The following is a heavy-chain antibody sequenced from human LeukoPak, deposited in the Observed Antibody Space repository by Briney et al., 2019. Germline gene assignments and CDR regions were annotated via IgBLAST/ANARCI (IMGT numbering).Heavy chain of an antibody. D-gene: IGHD1-26*01. CDR3: ARGSPVGWELNYYYYGMDV. CDR1: GYTFTGYY. J-gene: IGHJ6*02. V-gene: IGHV1-2*02. CDR2: INPNSGGT. Sequence: GASVKVSCKASGYTFTGYYMHWVRQAPGQGLEWMGWINPNSGGTNYAQKFQGRVTMTRDTSISTAYMELSRLRSDDTAVYYCARGSPVGWELNYYYYGMDVWAKGPRSPSP.